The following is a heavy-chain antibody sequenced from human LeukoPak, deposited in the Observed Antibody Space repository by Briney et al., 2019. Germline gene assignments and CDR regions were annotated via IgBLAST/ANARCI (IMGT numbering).Heavy chain of an antibody. V-gene: IGHV1-46*01. CDR1: GYTFTSYY. CDR3: ARLSETQERSPRRWFDP. CDR2: INPRGGST. Sequence: ASVKVSCKASGYTFTSYYMHWVRQAPGQGLEWMGIINPRGGSTSYAQKFQGRVTMTRDMSTSTVYLELSSLRSEHTAVYYCARLSETQERSPRRWFDPWGQGTLVTVSS. J-gene: IGHJ5*02. D-gene: IGHD1-1*01.